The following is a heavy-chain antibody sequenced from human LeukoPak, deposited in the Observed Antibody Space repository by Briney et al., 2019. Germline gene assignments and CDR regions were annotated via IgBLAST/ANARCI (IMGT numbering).Heavy chain of an antibody. J-gene: IGHJ3*02. D-gene: IGHD6-19*01. CDR3: ARSIAVAGNDAFDI. Sequence: SETLSLTCTVSGGSISNYYWSWIRQPPGKGLEWIGYIYYSGSTNYNPSLKSRVTILVDTSKNQFSLKLSSVTAADTAVYYCARSIAVAGNDAFDIWGRGTMVTVSS. CDR2: IYYSGST. CDR1: GGSISNYY. V-gene: IGHV4-59*01.